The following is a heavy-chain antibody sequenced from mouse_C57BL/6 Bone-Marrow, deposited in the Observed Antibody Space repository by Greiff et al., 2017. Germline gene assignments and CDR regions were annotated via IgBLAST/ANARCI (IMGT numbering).Heavy chain of an antibody. CDR1: GYTFTDYY. CDR3: ARGGMGYAMDY. CDR2: INPYNGGT. Sequence: EVQLVESGPVLVKPGASVKMSCKASGYTFTDYYMNWVKQSHGKSLEWIGVINPYNGGTSYNQKFKGKATLTVDKSSSTAYMELNSLTSEDSAVYYCARGGMGYAMDYWGQGTSVTVSS. J-gene: IGHJ4*01. V-gene: IGHV1-19*01.